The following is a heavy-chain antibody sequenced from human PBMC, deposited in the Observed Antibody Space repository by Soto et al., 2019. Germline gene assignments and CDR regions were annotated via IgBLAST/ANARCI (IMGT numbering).Heavy chain of an antibody. CDR2: IYWDNDK. J-gene: IGHJ6*02. CDR1: GFSLNTGGLG. D-gene: IGHD2-21*02. CDR3: VHSRCGGDCLQSYSSHYYYGLDV. Sequence: QITLKESGPTLVKPTQTLTLTCTFSGFSLNTGGLGVGWIRQPPGKALEWLALIYWDNDKRYSPSLMSRLTITKDTSKNQVALTMTNMDPVDAATYYCVHSRCGGDCLQSYSSHYYYGLDVWGQGTTVTVSS. V-gene: IGHV2-5*02.